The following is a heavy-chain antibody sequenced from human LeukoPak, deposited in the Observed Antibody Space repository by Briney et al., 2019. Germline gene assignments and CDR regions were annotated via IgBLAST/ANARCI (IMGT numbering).Heavy chain of an antibody. Sequence: SETLSLPCTVSGDSVASGGYYWNWIRQPPGNGLERIGYIYYSVSTNYNLSLKSRVTISVDTSENQSSLKLTSVTAADTAVYYCARGGRGRNWFDPWGQGTLVTVSS. J-gene: IGHJ5*02. V-gene: IGHV4-61*08. CDR1: GDSVASGGYY. CDR2: IYYSVST. CDR3: ARGGRGRNWFDP. D-gene: IGHD3-10*01.